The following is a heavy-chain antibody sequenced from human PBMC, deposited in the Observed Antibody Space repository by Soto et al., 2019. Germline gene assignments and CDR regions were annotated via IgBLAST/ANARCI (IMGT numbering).Heavy chain of an antibody. CDR2: IKQDGSEK. J-gene: IGHJ4*02. Sequence: GGSLRLSCAASGFTFSSYWMSWVRQAPGKGLEWVANIKQDGSEKYYVDSVKGRFTISRDNAKNSLYLQMNSLRAEDTAVYYCARDTPWLLYGLNFDYWGQGTLVTVSS. V-gene: IGHV3-7*01. CDR3: ARDTPWLLYGLNFDY. CDR1: GFTFSSYW. D-gene: IGHD3-3*01.